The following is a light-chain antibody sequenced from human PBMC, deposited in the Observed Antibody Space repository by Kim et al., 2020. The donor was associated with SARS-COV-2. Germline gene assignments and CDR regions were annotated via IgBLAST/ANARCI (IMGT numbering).Light chain of an antibody. Sequence: RVPTSSTGSSSNIGAGYDVHWYQQLPGTAPKLLIYGNSNRPSGVPDRFSGSKSGTSASLAITGLQAEDEADYYCQSYDSSLSGYVFGTGTKVTVL. CDR1: SSNIGAGYD. J-gene: IGLJ1*01. V-gene: IGLV1-40*01. CDR3: QSYDSSLSGYV. CDR2: GNS.